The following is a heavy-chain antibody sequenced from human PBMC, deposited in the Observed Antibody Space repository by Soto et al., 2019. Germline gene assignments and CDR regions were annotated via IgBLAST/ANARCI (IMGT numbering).Heavy chain of an antibody. V-gene: IGHV1-46*01. J-gene: IGHJ4*02. CDR2: INPTGGST. D-gene: IGHD2-21*01. CDR3: ARAVPDYSYYYDY. CDR1: GYTFTNYY. Sequence: ASVKVSCKASGYTFTNYYLHWVRQAPGQGLEWLGIINPTGGSTNYAQKFQGRVTMTRDTSTSTVYMELSSLRYEDTAVYYCARAVPDYSYYYDYWGQGTLVTV.